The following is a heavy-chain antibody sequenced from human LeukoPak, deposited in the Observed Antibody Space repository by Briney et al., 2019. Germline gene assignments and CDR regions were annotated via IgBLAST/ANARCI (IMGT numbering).Heavy chain of an antibody. J-gene: IGHJ4*02. CDR1: GYTFTNYG. D-gene: IGHD4-23*01. Sequence: ASVRVSCKASGYTFTNYGISWVRQAPGQGPEWMGWISPYSGNTDYAQKLQGRVTVTTDTSTSTAYVELRSLRSDDTAMYFCARSPRVVTRLDYWGQGTLVTVSS. V-gene: IGHV1-18*01. CDR2: ISPYSGNT. CDR3: ARSPRVVTRLDY.